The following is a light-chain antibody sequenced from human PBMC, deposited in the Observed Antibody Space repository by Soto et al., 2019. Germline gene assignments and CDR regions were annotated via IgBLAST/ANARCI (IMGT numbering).Light chain of an antibody. J-gene: IGKJ4*01. V-gene: IGKV1-27*01. CDR1: QGISDS. Sequence: DIQMTQSPSSLSASVGDRVSITCRASQGISDSLAWFQHKPGKPPKLLMYAASTLQSGVPSRFSGSGSGTDFILTISSLQPEDVATYYCQYYNSAPLTFGGGTRVEIK. CDR2: AAS. CDR3: QYYNSAPLT.